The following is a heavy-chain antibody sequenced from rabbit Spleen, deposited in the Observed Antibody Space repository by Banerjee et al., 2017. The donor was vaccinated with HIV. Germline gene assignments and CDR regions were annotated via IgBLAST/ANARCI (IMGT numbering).Heavy chain of an antibody. V-gene: IGHV1S40*01. CDR2: IYGGSSGNT. J-gene: IGHJ4*01. CDR1: GFSFSVYY. CDR3: ARYDNSIGDLDL. D-gene: IGHD2-1*01. Sequence: QSLQESGGGLVQPEGSLTLTCTASGFSFSVYYMCWVRQAPGKGLEWIACIYGGSSGNTFYASWAKGRFTISKTSSTTVTLQMTSLTAADTATYFCARYDNSIGDLDLWGPGTLVTVS.